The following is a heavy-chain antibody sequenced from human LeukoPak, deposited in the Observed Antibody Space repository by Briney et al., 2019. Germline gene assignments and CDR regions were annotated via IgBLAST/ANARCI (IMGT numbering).Heavy chain of an antibody. V-gene: IGHV4-4*07. CDR2: IYTSGST. J-gene: IGHJ5*02. CDR3: ARESGVGAATRGFDP. D-gene: IGHD2-15*01. Sequence: SETLSLTCTVSGFSISSGYYWSWIRQPAGKGLEWIGRIYTSGSTNYNPSLKSRVTMSVDTSKNQFSLKLSSVTAADTAVYYCARESGVGAATRGFDPWGQGTLVTVS. CDR1: GFSISSGYY.